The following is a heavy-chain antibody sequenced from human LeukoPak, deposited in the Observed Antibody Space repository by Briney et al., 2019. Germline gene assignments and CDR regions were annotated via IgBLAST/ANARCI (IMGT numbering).Heavy chain of an antibody. V-gene: IGHV1-69*04. CDR3: ARDYGTYYYDSSGYYYPDRGANWDPYFDY. D-gene: IGHD3-22*01. Sequence: SVKVSCKASGGTFSSYAISWVRQAPGQGLEWMGRIIPILGIANYAQKFQGRVTITADKSTSTAYMELSSLRSEDTAVYYCARDYGTYYYDSSGYYYPDRGANWDPYFDYWGQGTLVTVSS. CDR1: GGTFSSYA. J-gene: IGHJ4*02. CDR2: IIPILGIA.